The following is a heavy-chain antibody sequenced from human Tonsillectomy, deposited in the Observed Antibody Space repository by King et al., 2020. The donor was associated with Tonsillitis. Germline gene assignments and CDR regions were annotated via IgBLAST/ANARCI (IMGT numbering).Heavy chain of an antibody. Sequence: VQLVESGGGLVKPGGSLTLSCVASGLTFSNAWMTWVRQAPGKGLEWVGRIKSKTDGGTTDYAAPVKGRFTISRDDSKNTLFLQMNSLKSEDTAVYYCTTREYATGAFDIWGQGKMVTVSS. D-gene: IGHD2-2*01. CDR2: IKSKTDGGTT. V-gene: IGHV3-15*01. CDR1: GLTFSNAW. CDR3: TTREYATGAFDI. J-gene: IGHJ3*02.